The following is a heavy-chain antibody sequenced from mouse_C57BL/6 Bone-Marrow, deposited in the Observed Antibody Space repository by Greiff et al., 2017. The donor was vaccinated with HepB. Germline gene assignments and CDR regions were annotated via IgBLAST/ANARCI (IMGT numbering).Heavy chain of an antibody. D-gene: IGHD1-1*01. CDR3: ARKRGLLPWFAY. CDR1: GYTFTDYY. V-gene: IGHV1-19*01. J-gene: IGHJ3*01. CDR2: INPYNGGT. Sequence: EVKLQESGPVLVKPGASVKMSCKASGYTFTDYYMNWVKQSHGKSLEWIGVINPYNGGTSYNQKFKGKATLTVDKSSSTAYMELNSLTSEDSAVYYCARKRGLLPWFAYWGQGTLVTVSA.